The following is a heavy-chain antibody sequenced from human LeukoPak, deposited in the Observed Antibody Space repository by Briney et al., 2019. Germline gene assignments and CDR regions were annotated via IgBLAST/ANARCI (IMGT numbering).Heavy chain of an antibody. CDR1: GYTFTSYG. CDR3: ARVPPDSSGYYMYYFDY. V-gene: IGHV1-18*01. D-gene: IGHD3-22*01. J-gene: IGHJ4*02. CDR2: ISAYNGNT. Sequence: ASVKVSCKASGYTFTSYGISWVRQAPGQGLEWMGWISAYNGNTNYAQKLQGRVTMTTDTSTSTAYMELRSLRSDDTAVYYCARVPPDSSGYYMYYFDYWGQGTLVTVSS.